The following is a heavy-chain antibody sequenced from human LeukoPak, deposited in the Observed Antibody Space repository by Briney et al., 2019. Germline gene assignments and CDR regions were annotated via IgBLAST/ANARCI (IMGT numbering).Heavy chain of an antibody. CDR2: INPNSGGT. J-gene: IGHJ6*02. D-gene: IGHD5-18*01. V-gene: IGHV1-2*02. Sequence: SVKVSCKASGYTFTGYYMHWVRQAPGQGLEWMGWINPNSGGTNYAQKFQGRVTMTRDTSISTAYMELSRLRSEDTAVYYCARVHGYRGYYYYGMDVWGPGTTVTVSS. CDR1: GYTFTGYY. CDR3: ARVHGYRGYYYYGMDV.